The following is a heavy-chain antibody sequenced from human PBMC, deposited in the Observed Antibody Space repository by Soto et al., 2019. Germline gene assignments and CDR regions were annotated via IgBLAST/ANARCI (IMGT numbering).Heavy chain of an antibody. CDR3: ARVAY. Sequence: GGSLRLSCEASGFTFSRVRMHWVRQVPGKGLECVASISSASSDTWYADSVKGRFIISRDNAQNSLFLQMNTLRPEDTAMYYCARVAYWGPGTQVTVSS. V-gene: IGHV3-21*01. CDR1: GFTFSRVR. J-gene: IGHJ4*02. CDR2: ISSASSDT.